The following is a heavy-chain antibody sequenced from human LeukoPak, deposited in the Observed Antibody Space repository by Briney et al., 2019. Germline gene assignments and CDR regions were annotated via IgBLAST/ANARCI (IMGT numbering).Heavy chain of an antibody. J-gene: IGHJ4*02. D-gene: IGHD3-9*01. CDR2: IYYSGST. CDR3: ARAPSPAYYAVLN. Sequence: SQTLSLTCTVSGGSISSGDYYWSWIRQPPGKGLEWIGYIYYSGSTYYNPSLKSRVTISVDTSKNQFSLKLSSVTAADTAVYYCARAPSPAYYAVLNWGQGTLVTVSS. CDR1: GGSISSGDYY. V-gene: IGHV4-30-4*01.